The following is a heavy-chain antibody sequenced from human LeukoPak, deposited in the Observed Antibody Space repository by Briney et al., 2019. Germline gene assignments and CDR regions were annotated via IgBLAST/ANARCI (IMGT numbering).Heavy chain of an antibody. CDR1: GYTFTSYD. CDR2: MNPNSGNT. V-gene: IGHV1-8*01. CDR3: ARGLVVMTSLYDY. J-gene: IGHJ4*02. Sequence: ASVKVSCKASGYTFTSYDINWVRQATGQGLEWMGWMNPNSGNTGYAQTFQGRVTMTRNTSISTAYMELSSLRSEDTAVYYCARGLVVMTSLYDYWGQGTLVTVSS. D-gene: IGHD3-22*01.